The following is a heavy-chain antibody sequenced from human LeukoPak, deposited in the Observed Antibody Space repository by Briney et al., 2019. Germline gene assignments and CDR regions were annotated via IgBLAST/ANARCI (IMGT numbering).Heavy chain of an antibody. CDR3: AALRYSYGYGY. D-gene: IGHD5-18*01. CDR1: GGTFSSYA. V-gene: IGHV1-69*04. J-gene: IGHJ4*02. Sequence: SVKVSCKASGGTFSSYAISWVRQAPGQGLEWMGRIIPILGIANYAQKFQGRVTITADKSTSTAYMELSSLRSEDTAVYYCAALRYSYGYGYWGQGTLVTVSP. CDR2: IIPILGIA.